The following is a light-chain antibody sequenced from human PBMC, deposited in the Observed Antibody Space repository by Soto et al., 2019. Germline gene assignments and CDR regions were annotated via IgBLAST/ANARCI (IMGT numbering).Light chain of an antibody. J-gene: IGKJ3*01. CDR1: QSVLYSSNDKNY. V-gene: IGKV4-1*01. CDR3: QQYYSTPFT. CDR2: WAS. Sequence: DIVMTQSPDSLAVSLGERASINCKASQSVLYSSNDKNYLAWYQQKPGQPPNLLIYWASTRESGVPDRFSGSGSGSEFTLTISSLQAEDVAVYYCQQYYSTPFTFGLGTKVEIK.